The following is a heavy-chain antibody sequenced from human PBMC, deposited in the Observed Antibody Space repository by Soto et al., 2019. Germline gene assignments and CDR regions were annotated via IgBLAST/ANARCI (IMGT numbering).Heavy chain of an antibody. CDR1: GYTFTGYD. Sequence: ASVKVSCKASGYTFTGYDMHWVRQAPGQGLEWMGWINPNSGGTNYAQKFQGRVTMTRDTSISTAYMELSRLRSDDTAVYYCARDRANSPDYYDFWGKGTPVTVSS. D-gene: IGHD1-1*01. V-gene: IGHV1-2*02. J-gene: IGHJ4*02. CDR3: ARDRANSPDYYDF. CDR2: INPNSGGT.